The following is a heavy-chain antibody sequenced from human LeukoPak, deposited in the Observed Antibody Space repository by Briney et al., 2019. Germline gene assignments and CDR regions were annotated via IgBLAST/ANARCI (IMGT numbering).Heavy chain of an antibody. CDR2: IIPIFGIA. J-gene: IGHJ3*02. V-gene: IGHV1-69*04. CDR3: ARGGGSYSDDAFDI. CDR1: GYTFTSYG. Sequence: GASVKVSCKASGYTFTSYGISWVRQAPGQGLEWMGRIIPIFGIANYAQKFQGRVTITADKSTSTAYMELSSLRSEDTAVYYCARGGGSYSDDAFDIWGQGTMVTVSS. D-gene: IGHD1-26*01.